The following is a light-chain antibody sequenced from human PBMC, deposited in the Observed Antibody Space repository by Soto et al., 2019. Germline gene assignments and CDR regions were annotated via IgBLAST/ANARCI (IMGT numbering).Light chain of an antibody. V-gene: IGLV2-14*01. CDR2: EVS. J-gene: IGLJ3*02. CDR1: SSDVGGYNY. Sequence: QSALTQPASVSGSPGQSITISCTGTSSDVGGYNYVSWYQQHPGKAPKLMIYEVSNRPSGVSTRFSGSKSGNTASLTISGLQAADEADYYCTSYTSSSTLMVFGGGTKLTVL. CDR3: TSYTSSSTLMV.